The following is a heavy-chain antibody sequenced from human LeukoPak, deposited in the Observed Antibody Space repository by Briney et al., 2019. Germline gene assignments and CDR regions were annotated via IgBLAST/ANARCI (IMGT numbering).Heavy chain of an antibody. Sequence: RGSLRLSCAASGFTFSSYGMHWVRQAPGKGLEWVSAISGSGGSTYYADSVKGRFTISRDNSKNTLYLQMNSLRAEDTAVYYCAKATFCSSTSCYYYYYGMDVWGQGTTVTVSS. CDR3: AKATFCSSTSCYYYYYGMDV. V-gene: IGHV3-23*01. J-gene: IGHJ6*02. D-gene: IGHD2-2*01. CDR2: ISGSGGST. CDR1: GFTFSSYG.